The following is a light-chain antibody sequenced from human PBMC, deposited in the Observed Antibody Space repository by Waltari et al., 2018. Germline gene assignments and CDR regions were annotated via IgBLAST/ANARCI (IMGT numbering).Light chain of an antibody. CDR1: QSVSTPF. V-gene: IGKV3-20*01. CDR2: ATS. CDR3: QQYGTLPAT. J-gene: IGKJ4*01. Sequence: SPGERATLSCRASQSVSTPFFLWYQQKPGQAPRLLIFATSSRATGIPDRFSGSGSGTDFTLTISRLEPEDFAVYYCQQYGTLPATFGGGTKVEIK.